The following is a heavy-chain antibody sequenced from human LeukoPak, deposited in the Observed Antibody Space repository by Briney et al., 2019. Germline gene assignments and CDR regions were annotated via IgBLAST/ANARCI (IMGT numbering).Heavy chain of an antibody. D-gene: IGHD4-17*01. CDR1: GGTFSSYA. V-gene: IGHV1-69*05. CDR2: IIPIFGTA. Sequence: SVKVSCKASGGTFSSYAISWVRQAPGQGLEWMGGIIPIFGTANYAQKFQGRVTMTTDTSTSTAYMELRSLRSDDTAVYYCARATTEGSSPDFDYWGQGTLVTVSS. CDR3: ARATTEGSSPDFDY. J-gene: IGHJ4*02.